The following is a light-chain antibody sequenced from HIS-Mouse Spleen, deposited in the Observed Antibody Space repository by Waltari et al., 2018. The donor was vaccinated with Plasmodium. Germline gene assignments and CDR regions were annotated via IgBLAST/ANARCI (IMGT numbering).Light chain of an antibody. J-gene: IGKJ1*01. Sequence: AIGMTQSPSLLSASTGDRVPISCRISQGISSYLAWYQQKPGKAPELLIYAASTLQSGVPSRFSGSGSGTDFTLTISCLQSEDFATYYCQQYYSFPQTFGQGTKVEIK. CDR2: AAS. CDR3: QQYYSFPQT. V-gene: IGKV1D-8*02. CDR1: QGISSY.